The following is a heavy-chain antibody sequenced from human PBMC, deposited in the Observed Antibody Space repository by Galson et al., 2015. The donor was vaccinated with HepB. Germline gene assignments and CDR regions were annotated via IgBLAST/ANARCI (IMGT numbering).Heavy chain of an antibody. D-gene: IGHD2-2*01. CDR1: RYSITNGYY. CDR3: GRSAADSRLPYYYYALDV. CDR2: IDYRGST. V-gene: IGHV4-38-2*02. Sequence: SETLSLTCTVSRYSITNGYYWAWIRQSPGKGLEWIASIDYRGSTYYNPSLKSRVTISVDMSKNQFSLRLSSVTAADTAAYYCGRSAADSRLPYYYYALDVWGQGTTVTVSS. J-gene: IGHJ6*02.